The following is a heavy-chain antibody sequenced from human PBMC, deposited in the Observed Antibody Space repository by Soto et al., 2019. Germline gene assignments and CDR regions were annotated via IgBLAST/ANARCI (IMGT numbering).Heavy chain of an antibody. Sequence: QVQLVQSGAEVKKPGASVKVSCKASGYTFTSYGISWVRQAPGQGLEWMGWISAYNGNTNYARKLQGRVTMTTDTSTSTAYMELRSLRSDDTAVYYCAGDQPQYYYDSGGYFDYWGQGTLVTVSS. CDR1: GYTFTSYG. CDR3: AGDQPQYYYDSGGYFDY. J-gene: IGHJ4*02. CDR2: ISAYNGNT. D-gene: IGHD3-22*01. V-gene: IGHV1-18*01.